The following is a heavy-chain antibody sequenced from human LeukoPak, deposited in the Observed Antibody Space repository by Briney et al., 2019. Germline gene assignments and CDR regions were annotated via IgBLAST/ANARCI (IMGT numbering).Heavy chain of an antibody. J-gene: IGHJ4*02. Sequence: SETLSLTCTVSGGSISSYYWGWIRQPPGKGLEWIGSIYYSGSTYYNPSLKSRVTISVDTSKNQFSLKLSSVTAADTAVYYCASGYYHGSGSYLYYWGQGTLVTVSS. V-gene: IGHV4-39*01. CDR1: GGSISSYY. D-gene: IGHD3-10*01. CDR3: ASGYYHGSGSYLYY. CDR2: IYYSGST.